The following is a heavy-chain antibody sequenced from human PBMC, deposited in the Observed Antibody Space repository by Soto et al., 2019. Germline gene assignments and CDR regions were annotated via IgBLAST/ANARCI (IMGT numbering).Heavy chain of an antibody. CDR1: GGSISSSSYY. D-gene: IGHD3-3*01. J-gene: IGHJ6*02. CDR3: ARSLSITIFGVVITHYYGMDV. V-gene: IGHV4-39*01. CDR2: IYYSGST. Sequence: PSETLSLTCTVSGGSISSSSYYWGWIRQPPGKGLEWIGSIYYSGSTYYNPSLKSRVTISVDTSKNQFSLKLSSVTAADTAVYYCARSLSITIFGVVITHYYGMDVWGQGTTVTVSS.